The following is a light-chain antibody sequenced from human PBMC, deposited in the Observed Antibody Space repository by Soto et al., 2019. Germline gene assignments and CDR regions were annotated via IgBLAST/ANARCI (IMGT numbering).Light chain of an antibody. CDR2: DAS. V-gene: IGKV1-5*01. Sequence: DIQMTQSPSTLSASVGDRVTITCRASRSISNWLAWYQQRPGIAPKLLIFDASILQSGVPSRLSGSGSGTEFTLSISSMKTEDIATYYCQQYENIPTFGQGTRLEIK. J-gene: IGKJ5*01. CDR1: RSISNW. CDR3: QQYENIPT.